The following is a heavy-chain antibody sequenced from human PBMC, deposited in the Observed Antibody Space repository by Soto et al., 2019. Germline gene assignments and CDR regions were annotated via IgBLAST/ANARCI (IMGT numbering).Heavy chain of an antibody. J-gene: IGHJ6*02. CDR3: ARHGGYFDSGYSYYYHGMDV. Sequence: PGESLKISCMGSGYNVSTWHNFTSYWIAWVRQMPGEGLEWMGIIYPGDSDTRYSPSFQGQVTISADKSINTVYLQWSSLKASDTAMYFCARHGGYFDSGYSYYYHGMDVWGQGTTVTVSS. CDR1: GYNVSTWHNFTSYW. D-gene: IGHD3-22*01. V-gene: IGHV5-51*01. CDR2: IYPGDSDT.